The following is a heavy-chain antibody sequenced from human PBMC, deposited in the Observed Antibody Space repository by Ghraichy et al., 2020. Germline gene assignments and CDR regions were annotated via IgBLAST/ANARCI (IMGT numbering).Heavy chain of an antibody. CDR1: GDSISSGPYS. J-gene: IGHJ3*01. CDR3: ARGGFFSYAFDV. Sequence: SETRSLTCTVSGDSISSGPYSWSWIRQPPGKGLEWIGYMYLSGSTYYNLSLKSRVTISIDRSKHQFSLKMSSVTAADMAVYYCARGGFFSYAFDVWGQGTMVTVPS. CDR2: MYLSGST. D-gene: IGHD2/OR15-2a*01. V-gene: IGHV4-30-2*01.